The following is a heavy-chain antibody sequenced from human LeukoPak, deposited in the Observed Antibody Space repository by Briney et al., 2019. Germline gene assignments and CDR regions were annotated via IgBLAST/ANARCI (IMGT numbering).Heavy chain of an antibody. V-gene: IGHV3-30*02. Sequence: GGSLRLSCAASGFSFSSYGMHWARQAPGKGLEWVAFIRNDGGNKYYADSVKGRFTISRDNPKNTLYLQMNSLRPEDTALYYCAKRNSGCSGGSCYSSDSWGQGTLVTVSS. CDR3: AKRNSGCSGGSCYSSDS. J-gene: IGHJ4*02. CDR2: IRNDGGNK. D-gene: IGHD2-15*01. CDR1: GFSFSSYG.